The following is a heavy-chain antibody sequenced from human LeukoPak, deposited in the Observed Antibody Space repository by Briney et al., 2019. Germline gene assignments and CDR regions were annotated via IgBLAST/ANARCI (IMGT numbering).Heavy chain of an antibody. CDR1: GFTFSSYW. CDR3: ARDETRGYSPSYYMDV. V-gene: IGHV3-48*04. J-gene: IGHJ6*03. CDR2: ISSSGSTI. D-gene: IGHD5-18*01. Sequence: GGSLRLSCAASGFTFSSYWMSWVRQAPGKGVGWVSYISSSGSTIYYADSVKGRFTISRDNAKNSLYMQMNSLRAGDTAVYYCARDETRGYSPSYYMDVWGKGTTVTVSS.